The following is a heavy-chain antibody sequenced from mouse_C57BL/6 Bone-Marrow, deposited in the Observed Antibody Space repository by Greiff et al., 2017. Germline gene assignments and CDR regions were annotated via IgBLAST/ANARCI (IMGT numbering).Heavy chain of an antibody. CDR2: ISDGGSYT. CDR1: GFTFSSYA. Sequence: EVQGVESGGGLVKPGGSLKLSCAASGFTFSSYAMSWVRQTPEKRLEWVATISDGGSYTYYPDNVKGRFTISRDNAKNNLYLQMSHLKSEDTAMYYCANSDYWGQGTTLTVSS. J-gene: IGHJ2*01. CDR3: ANSDY. V-gene: IGHV5-4*01.